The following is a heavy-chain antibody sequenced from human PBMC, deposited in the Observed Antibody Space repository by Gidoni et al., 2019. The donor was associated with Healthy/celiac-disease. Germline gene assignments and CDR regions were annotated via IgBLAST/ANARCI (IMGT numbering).Heavy chain of an antibody. CDR3: ARDRIYGSGSYYYYYGMDV. CDR1: GFTFSSYG. J-gene: IGHJ6*02. D-gene: IGHD3-10*01. Sequence: QVQLVESGGGVVQPGRSLRLSCAASGFTFSSYGMPWVRQAPGKGLGWVAVIWYDGSNKYYADSVKGRFTISRDNSKNTLYLQMNSLRAEDTAVYYCARDRIYGSGSYYYYYGMDVWGQGTTVTVSS. CDR2: IWYDGSNK. V-gene: IGHV3-33*01.